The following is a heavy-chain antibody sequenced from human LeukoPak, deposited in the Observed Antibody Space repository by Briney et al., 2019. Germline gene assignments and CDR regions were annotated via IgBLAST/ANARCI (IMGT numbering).Heavy chain of an antibody. CDR3: AKGALGYCSGDRCYPFDY. Sequence: GRSLRLSCAASGFTFSSYAMTWVRQGPGKGLERVSGITNSGGTTWYADSVKGRFTISRDNSKNTLYLQMNSLRAEDTAVYYCAKGALGYCSGDRCYPFDYWGQGTLVTVSS. CDR2: ITNSGGTT. CDR1: GFTFSSYA. J-gene: IGHJ4*02. D-gene: IGHD2-15*01. V-gene: IGHV3-23*01.